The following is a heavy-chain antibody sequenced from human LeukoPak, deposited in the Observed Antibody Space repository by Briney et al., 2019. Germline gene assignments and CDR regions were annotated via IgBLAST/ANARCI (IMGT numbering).Heavy chain of an antibody. J-gene: IGHJ3*02. Sequence: SETLSLTCTVSGGSISSSSYYWGWIRQPPGKGLEWIGSIYYSGSTYYNPSLKSRVTISVDTSKNQFSLKLSSVTAADTAVYYCARPIWSGYSVTTFDIWGQGTMVTVSS. CDR2: IYYSGST. D-gene: IGHD3-3*01. V-gene: IGHV4-39*01. CDR3: ARPIWSGYSVTTFDI. CDR1: GGSISSSSYY.